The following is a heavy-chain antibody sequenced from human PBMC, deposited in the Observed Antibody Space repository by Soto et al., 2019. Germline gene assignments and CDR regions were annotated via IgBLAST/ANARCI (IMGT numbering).Heavy chain of an antibody. V-gene: IGHV3-53*01. D-gene: IGHD2-15*01. J-gene: IGHJ2*01. CDR3: ARSSRGGNAGYFDL. CDR2: IYSSGST. Sequence: PGGSLRLSCAASGFTVSSNYMSWVRQAPGKGLEWVSVIYSSGSTHYADSVKGRFTISRDNSKNTLYLQMNSLRAEDTAVYYCARSSRGGNAGYFDLWGRGTLVTVSS. CDR1: GFTVSSNY.